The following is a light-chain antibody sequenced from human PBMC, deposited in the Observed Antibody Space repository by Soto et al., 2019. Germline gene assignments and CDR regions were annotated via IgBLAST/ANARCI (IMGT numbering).Light chain of an antibody. J-gene: IGKJ1*01. CDR3: QQYYGTPRT. V-gene: IGKV4-1*01. Sequence: EIVLTQSPGTLSLSPGERATLSCRASQSLSSNYLAWYQQKPGQPPKLLIYWASTREFGVPDRFSGSGSGTDFALTISRVQAEDVAVYYCQQYYGTPRTFGQGTKVEIK. CDR2: WAS. CDR1: QSLSSNY.